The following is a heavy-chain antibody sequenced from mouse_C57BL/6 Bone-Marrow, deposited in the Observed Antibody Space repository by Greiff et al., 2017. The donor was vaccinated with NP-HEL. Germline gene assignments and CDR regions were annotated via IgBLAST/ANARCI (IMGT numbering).Heavy chain of an antibody. J-gene: IGHJ2*01. CDR1: GFSLSTSGMG. CDR3: ARRRELGQGYFDY. D-gene: IGHD4-1*01. CDR2: IYWDDDK. V-gene: IGHV8-12*01. Sequence: QVTLKVCGPGILQSSQTLSLTCSFSGFSLSTSGMGVSWIRQPSGKGLEWLAHIYWDDDKRYNPSLKSRLTISKDTSRNQVFLKITSVDTADTATYYCARRRELGQGYFDYWGQGTTLTVSS.